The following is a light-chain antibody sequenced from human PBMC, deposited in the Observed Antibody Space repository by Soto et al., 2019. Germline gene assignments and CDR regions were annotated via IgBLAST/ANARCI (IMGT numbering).Light chain of an antibody. CDR3: HQYGISPPT. V-gene: IGKV3-20*01. CDR2: GVS. J-gene: IGKJ1*01. Sequence: EVVLTQSPGTLSLSPGERATLSCRASQSVSDSDLAWYQQKPGQAPRLLISGVSNRATGTPDRFSGSGSGTDFTLTISSLEPEDFAVFYCHQYGISPPTFGPGTKVEI. CDR1: QSVSDSD.